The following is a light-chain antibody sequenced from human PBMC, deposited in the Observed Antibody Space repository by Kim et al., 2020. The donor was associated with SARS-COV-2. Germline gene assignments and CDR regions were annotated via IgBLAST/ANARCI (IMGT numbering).Light chain of an antibody. Sequence: QAGLTQPSSVSKGLRQTATLTCTGNSNNVGNQGAAWLQQHQGHPPKLLSYRNNNRPSGISERLSASRSGNTASLTITGLQPEDEADYYCSACDSSLSAWVFGGGTQLTLL. CDR2: RNN. CDR1: SNNVGNQG. CDR3: SACDSSLSAWV. V-gene: IGLV10-54*01. J-gene: IGLJ3*02.